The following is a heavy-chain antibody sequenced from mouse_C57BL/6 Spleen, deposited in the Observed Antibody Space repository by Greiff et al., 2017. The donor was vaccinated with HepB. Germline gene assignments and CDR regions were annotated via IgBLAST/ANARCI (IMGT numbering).Heavy chain of an antibody. V-gene: IGHV5-6*01. J-gene: IGHJ1*03. Sequence: EVQRVESGGDLVKPGGSLKLSCAASGFTFSSYGMSWVRQTPDKRLEWVATISSGGSYTYYPDSVKGRFTISRDNAKNTMYLQMSSLKSEDTAMYDCARGEVRYDGSSPYWYVDVWGTGNTVTVAS. D-gene: IGHD1-1*01. CDR3: ARGEVRYDGSSPYWYVDV. CDR2: ISSGGSYT. CDR1: GFTFSSYG.